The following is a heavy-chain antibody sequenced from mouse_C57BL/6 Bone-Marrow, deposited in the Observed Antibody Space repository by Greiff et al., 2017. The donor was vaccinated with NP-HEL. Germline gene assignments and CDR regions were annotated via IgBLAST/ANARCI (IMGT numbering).Heavy chain of an antibody. CDR3: ARKGDRYFDV. V-gene: IGHV1-72*01. Sequence: QVQLQQPGAELVKPGASVKLSCKASGYTFTSSWLHWVKQRPGRGLAWIGRIDPNRGGTKYNEKFTSKTTLTVDKPSSTAYMQLSSLTSEDSAVYYCARKGDRYFDVWGTGTTVTVSS. CDR1: GYTFTSSW. CDR2: IDPNRGGT. D-gene: IGHD3-3*01. J-gene: IGHJ1*03.